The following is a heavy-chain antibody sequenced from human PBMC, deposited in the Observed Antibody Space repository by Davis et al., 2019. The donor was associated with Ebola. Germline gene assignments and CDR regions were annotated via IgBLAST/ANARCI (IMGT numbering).Heavy chain of an antibody. CDR3: ARVRRYYDSSGWGGIDY. Sequence: AASVKVSCKASGYTFTSYGITWVRQAPGQGLEWMGLISAYNRNTNYAQKLQGRVTMTTDTSTNTTYMELRSLRSDDTAVYYCARVRRYYDSSGWGGIDYWGQGTLVTVSS. CDR2: ISAYNRNT. J-gene: IGHJ4*02. V-gene: IGHV1-18*01. D-gene: IGHD3-22*01. CDR1: GYTFTSYG.